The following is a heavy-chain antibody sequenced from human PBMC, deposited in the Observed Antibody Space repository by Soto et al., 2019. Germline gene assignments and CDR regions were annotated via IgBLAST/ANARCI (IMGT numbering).Heavy chain of an antibody. V-gene: IGHV4-39*01. CDR2: VYYTRST. CDR3: ARHVLGGFYYGMDV. CDR1: GGSISSSSYY. Sequence: PSETLSLTCSVSGGSISSSSYYWGWIRQPPGKGLEWIGSVYYTRSTYYNPSLKSRVAISVEMSKTQFSLKLSSVTAADTALYYCARHVLGGFYYGMDVWGQGPTVTVSS. D-gene: IGHD3-16*01. J-gene: IGHJ6*02.